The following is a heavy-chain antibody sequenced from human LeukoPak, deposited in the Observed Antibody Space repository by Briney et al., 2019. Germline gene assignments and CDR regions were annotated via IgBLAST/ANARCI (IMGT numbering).Heavy chain of an antibody. CDR2: ISGSGSTI. D-gene: IGHD3-10*02. CDR1: GFTFSSYA. Sequence: GGSLRLSCVASGFTFSSYAMSWVRQAPGKGLEWVSSISGSGSTIYYADSVKGRFTISRDNAKNSLYLQMNSLRAEDTAVYYCAELGITMIGGVWGKGTTVTISS. J-gene: IGHJ6*04. V-gene: IGHV3-48*03. CDR3: AELGITMIGGV.